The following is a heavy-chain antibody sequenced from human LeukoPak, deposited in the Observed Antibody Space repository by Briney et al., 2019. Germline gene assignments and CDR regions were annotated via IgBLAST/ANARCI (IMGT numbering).Heavy chain of an antibody. CDR3: AKDYASTVTTLGAFDY. CDR2: ISWNSGSI. CDR1: GFTFDEYA. V-gene: IGHV3-9*03. Sequence: PGGSLRLSCAASGFTFDEYAMHWVRQAPGKGLEWVSGISWNSGSIGYADSVRGRFTISRDNAKNSLYLQMNSLRAEDMALYYCAKDYASTVTTLGAFDYWGQGTLVTVSS. J-gene: IGHJ4*02. D-gene: IGHD4-17*01.